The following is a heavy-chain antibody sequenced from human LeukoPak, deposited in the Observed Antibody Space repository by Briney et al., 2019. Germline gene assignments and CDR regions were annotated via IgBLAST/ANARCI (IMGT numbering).Heavy chain of an antibody. CDR3: ARDRSRSYEIDY. V-gene: IGHV3-21*01. Sequence: GGSLRLSCAASGFTFSSYSMNWVRQAPGEGMEWVSSISSSSSYIYYADTVKGRFTISRDNAKNSLYLQMNSLRAEDTAVYYCARDRSRSYEIDYWGQGTLVTVSS. J-gene: IGHJ4*02. CDR1: GFTFSSYS. CDR2: ISSSSSYI. D-gene: IGHD1-26*01.